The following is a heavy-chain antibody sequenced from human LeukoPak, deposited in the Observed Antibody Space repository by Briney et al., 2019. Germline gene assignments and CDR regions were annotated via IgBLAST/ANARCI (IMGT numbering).Heavy chain of an antibody. CDR1: GFIFSSYA. CDR2: ISGSGSST. V-gene: IGHV3-23*01. D-gene: IGHD1-26*01. Sequence: GGSLRLSCAASGFIFSSYAMSWVRQAPGKGLEWVSTISGSGSSTYYADSVKGRFTISRDNSRNTLYLHMSSLRAEDTALYFCAEEVGSTYPTFDYWGQGAQVTVSS. CDR3: AEEVGSTYPTFDY. J-gene: IGHJ4*02.